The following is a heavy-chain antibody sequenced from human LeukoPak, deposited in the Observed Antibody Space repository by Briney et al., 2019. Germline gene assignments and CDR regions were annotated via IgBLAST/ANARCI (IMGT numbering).Heavy chain of an antibody. CDR2: INHSGST. J-gene: IGHJ4*02. CDR3: ARTRVPAAPFDY. Sequence: SETLSLTCAVYGGSFSGYYWSWIRQPPGKGLEWIGEINHSGSTNYNPSLKSRVTISVDTSKNQFSLKLSSVTAADTAVYYCARTRVPAAPFDYWGQGTLVTVSS. D-gene: IGHD2-2*01. CDR1: GGSFSGYY. V-gene: IGHV4-34*01.